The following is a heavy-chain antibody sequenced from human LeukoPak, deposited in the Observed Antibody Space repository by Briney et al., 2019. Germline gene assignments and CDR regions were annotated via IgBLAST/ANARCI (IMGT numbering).Heavy chain of an antibody. Sequence: PSETLSLTCSVSDGSINSYYWNWIRRPPGKGLEWIGYIYYNGKTNYSPSLKSRVTMSVDTSKNLFSLKVSSVTAADTAVYYCARGRSNYYGMDVWGQGTTVTVSS. CDR3: ARGRSNYYGMDV. J-gene: IGHJ6*02. CDR1: DGSINSYY. V-gene: IGHV4-59*01. CDR2: IYYNGKT. D-gene: IGHD1-26*01.